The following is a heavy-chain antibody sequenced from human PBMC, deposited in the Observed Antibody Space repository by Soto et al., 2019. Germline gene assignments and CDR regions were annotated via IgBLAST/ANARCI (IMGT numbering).Heavy chain of an antibody. CDR2: IYYSGST. D-gene: IGHD2-2*01. V-gene: IGHV4-39*01. Sequence: QLQLQESGPGLVKPSETLSLTCTVSGGSISSSSYYWGWIRQPPGKGLEWIGSIYYSGSTYYNPSLKSRVTISVDTSKNQFSLKRSSVTAADTAVYYCAREYQLPDSYYYYDMDVWGKGTTVTVSS. J-gene: IGHJ6*03. CDR3: AREYQLPDSYYYYDMDV. CDR1: GGSISSSSYY.